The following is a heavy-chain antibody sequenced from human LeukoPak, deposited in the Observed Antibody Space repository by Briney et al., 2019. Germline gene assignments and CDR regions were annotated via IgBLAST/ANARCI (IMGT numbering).Heavy chain of an antibody. D-gene: IGHD2-2*01. V-gene: IGHV3-53*01. Sequence: GSLRLSCAASGFTVSSNYMSWVRQAPGKGLEWVSVIYSGGSTHYPDSVKGRFTISRDNSKNTLYLQMNSLRAEDTAVYYCARASPEVFDILGQGTMVTVSS. J-gene: IGHJ3*02. CDR2: IYSGGST. CDR3: ARASPEVFDI. CDR1: GFTVSSNY.